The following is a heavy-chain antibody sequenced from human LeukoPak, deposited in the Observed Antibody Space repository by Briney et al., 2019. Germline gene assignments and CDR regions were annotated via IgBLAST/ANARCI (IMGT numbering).Heavy chain of an antibody. V-gene: IGHV1-69*04. CDR3: AGGKVVVPYGMDV. CDR2: IIPILGIA. CDR1: GGTFSSYA. J-gene: IGHJ6*02. Sequence: ASVKVSCKASGGTFSSYAISWVRQAPGQGLEWMGRIIPILGIANYAQKFQGRVTITADKSTSTAYMELSSLRSEDTAVYYCAGGKVVVPYGMDVWGQGTTVTVSS. D-gene: IGHD2-15*01.